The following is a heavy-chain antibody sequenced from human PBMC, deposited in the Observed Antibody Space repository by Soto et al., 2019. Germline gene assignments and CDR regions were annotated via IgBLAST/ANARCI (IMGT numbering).Heavy chain of an antibody. Sequence: QVQLVQSGAEVKKPGSSVKVSCKASGGTFSSYAISWVRQAPGQGLEWMGGIIPIFGTANYAQKFQGRVTITADESRSTAYMELSRLRSEDTAVYYCASGTYYYDSSGYYYYYYGMDVWGQGTTVTVSS. V-gene: IGHV1-69*12. CDR3: ASGTYYYDSSGYYYYYYGMDV. CDR2: IIPIFGTA. D-gene: IGHD3-22*01. CDR1: GGTFSSYA. J-gene: IGHJ6*02.